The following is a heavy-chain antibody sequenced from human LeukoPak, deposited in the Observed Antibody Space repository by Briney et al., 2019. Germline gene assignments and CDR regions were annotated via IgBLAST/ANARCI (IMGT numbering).Heavy chain of an antibody. CDR1: GYTFTGYY. Sequence: ASVKVSCKASGYTFTGYYMHWVRQAPGQGLEWMGWINPNSGGTNYAQKFQGRVTITADESTRTAYMELSSLRSEDTAVYYCARDPPDPWGQGTLVTVSS. CDR2: INPNSGGT. J-gene: IGHJ5*02. CDR3: ARDPPDP. V-gene: IGHV1-2*02.